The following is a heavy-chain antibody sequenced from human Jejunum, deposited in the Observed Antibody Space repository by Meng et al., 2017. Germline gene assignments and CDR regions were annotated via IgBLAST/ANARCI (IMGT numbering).Heavy chain of an antibody. J-gene: IGHJ4*02. V-gene: IGHV1-3*04. CDR2: INTGNGNT. D-gene: IGHD1-26*01. CDR3: ATSDSDRGWVFDY. Sequence: VQLWPSGAEVTQPGASVVLSCKTSGYSFAKYAVHWVRQAPRQGLEWMGWINTGNGNTKYSDTFQGRVTITRDTSANTVYLDLNSLRSEDTALFYCATSDSDRGWVFDYWGQGTLVTVSS. CDR1: GYSFAKYA.